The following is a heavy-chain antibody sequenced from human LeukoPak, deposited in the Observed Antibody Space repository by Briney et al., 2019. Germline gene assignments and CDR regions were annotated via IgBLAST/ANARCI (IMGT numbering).Heavy chain of an antibody. CDR3: ARDRSVSDY. V-gene: IGHV1-18*01. CDR1: GYTFTDYG. Sequence: ASVKVSCKASGYTFTDYGISWVRQAPGQELEWMGWVTPHSGNTDYALEYQGRVTMTADTSTNTVYMELRSLRFDDTAVYYCARDRSVSDYWGQGTLVTVSS. D-gene: IGHD2-15*01. J-gene: IGHJ4*02. CDR2: VTPHSGNT.